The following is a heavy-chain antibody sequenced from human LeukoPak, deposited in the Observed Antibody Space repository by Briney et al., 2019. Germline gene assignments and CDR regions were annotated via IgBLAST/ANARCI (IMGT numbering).Heavy chain of an antibody. CDR3: ARFTYDDYSNSYYIDY. CDR2: IYYSGST. J-gene: IGHJ4*02. V-gene: IGHV4-59*08. D-gene: IGHD4-11*01. CDR1: GGSISSYH. Sequence: SETLSLTCTVSGGSISSYHWSWLRQPPGKGLEWIGYIYYSGSTSYNPSLKSRVTMSVDTSKNQFSLKLSSVTAADTAVYYCARFTYDDYSNSYYIDYWGQGTLVTVSS.